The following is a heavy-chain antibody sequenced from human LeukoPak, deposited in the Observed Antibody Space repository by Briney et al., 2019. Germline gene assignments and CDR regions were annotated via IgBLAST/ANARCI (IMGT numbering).Heavy chain of an antibody. Sequence: GGSLRLSCAASGFTFSSYSMNWVRKAPGKGLEWVSFISSSSSYIYYADSVKGRFTISRDNAKNSLYLQMNSLRAEDTAVYYCAAYYYDGSGYPLGDYWGQGTLVTVSS. D-gene: IGHD3-22*01. J-gene: IGHJ4*02. CDR2: ISSSSSYI. CDR1: GFTFSSYS. CDR3: AAYYYDGSGYPLGDY. V-gene: IGHV3-21*01.